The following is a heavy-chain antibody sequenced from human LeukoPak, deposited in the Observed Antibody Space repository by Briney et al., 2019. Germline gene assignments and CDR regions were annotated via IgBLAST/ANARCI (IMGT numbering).Heavy chain of an antibody. CDR3: AAQYCSGGSCYPRY. CDR2: INSDGSST. Sequence: GGSLRLSCAASGFTFSSYWMHWVRQAPGKGLVWVSRINSDGSSTSYADSVKGRFTISRDNAKNTLYLQMYSLRAEDTAVYYCAAQYCSGGSCYPRYWGQGTLVTVSS. CDR1: GFTFSSYW. V-gene: IGHV3-74*01. J-gene: IGHJ4*02. D-gene: IGHD2-15*01.